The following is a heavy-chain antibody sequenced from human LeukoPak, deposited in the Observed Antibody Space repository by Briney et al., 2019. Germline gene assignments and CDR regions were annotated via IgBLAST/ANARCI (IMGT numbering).Heavy chain of an antibody. CDR1: GGSISNYY. V-gene: IGHV4-4*07. Sequence: SETLSLTCTVSGGSISNYYWNWIRQPAGKGLEWIGRIDTSWSTNYNPSLKSRVTMSVDTSKNQFSLKVTSVTAADTAVYYCARVRGSATNYRLCGFDIWGQGTVVTVSS. CDR3: ARVRGSATNYRLCGFDI. D-gene: IGHD3-10*01. J-gene: IGHJ3*02. CDR2: IDTSWST.